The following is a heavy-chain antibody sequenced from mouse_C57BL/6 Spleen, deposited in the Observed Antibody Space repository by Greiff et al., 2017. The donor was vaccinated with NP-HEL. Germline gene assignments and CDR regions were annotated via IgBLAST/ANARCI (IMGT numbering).Heavy chain of an antibody. CDR2: ISNGGGST. D-gene: IGHD2-4*01. V-gene: IGHV5-12*01. Sequence: EVKVVESGGGLVQPGGSLKLSCAASGFTFSDYYMYWVRQTPEKRLEWVAYISNGGGSTYYPDTVKGRFTISRDNAKNTLYLQMSSLKSEDTAMYYCARGGLRPAWFAYWGQGTLVTVSA. CDR3: ARGGLRPAWFAY. CDR1: GFTFSDYY. J-gene: IGHJ3*01.